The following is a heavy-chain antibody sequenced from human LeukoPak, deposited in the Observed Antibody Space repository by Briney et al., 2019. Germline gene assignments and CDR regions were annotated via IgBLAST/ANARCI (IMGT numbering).Heavy chain of an antibody. J-gene: IGHJ4*02. V-gene: IGHV4-59*01. CDR2: IFYSGST. Sequence: SETLSLTCTVSGGSISSYYWSLVRQPPGKGMELIGYIFYSGSTNYNPSLKSRVTISVDTSKNQFSLKLNSVTAADTAVYYCARGHSIDWLLSYFDYWGQGTLVTVSS. CDR3: ARGHSIDWLLSYFDY. CDR1: GGSISSYY. D-gene: IGHD3-9*01.